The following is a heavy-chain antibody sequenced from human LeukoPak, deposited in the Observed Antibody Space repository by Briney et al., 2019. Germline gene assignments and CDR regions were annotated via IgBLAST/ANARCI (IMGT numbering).Heavy chain of an antibody. CDR2: MNPNSGNT. V-gene: IGHV1-8*03. CDR3: ARNLAMVPFDY. CDR1: GYTFTSYD. Sequence: ASVKVSCKASGYTFTSYDINWVRQATGQGLEWMGWMNPNSGNTGYAQKFQGRVTITRNTSISTAYMELSSLRSEDTAVYYCARNLAMVPFDYWGQGTLVTVSS. D-gene: IGHD5-18*01. J-gene: IGHJ4*02.